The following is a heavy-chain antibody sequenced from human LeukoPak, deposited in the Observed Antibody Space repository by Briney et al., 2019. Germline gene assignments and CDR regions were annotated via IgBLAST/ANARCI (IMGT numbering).Heavy chain of an antibody. J-gene: IGHJ4*02. D-gene: IGHD6-13*01. CDR3: ARELGIAAAGTSVFDY. CDR2: IYTSGST. Sequence: PSETLSLTCTVSGGSISSYYWSWIRQPAGKGLEWIGRIYTSGSTNYNPSLKSRVTMSVDTSKNQLSLKLSSVTAADTAVYYCARELGIAAAGTSVFDYWGQGTLVTVSS. V-gene: IGHV4-4*07. CDR1: GGSISSYY.